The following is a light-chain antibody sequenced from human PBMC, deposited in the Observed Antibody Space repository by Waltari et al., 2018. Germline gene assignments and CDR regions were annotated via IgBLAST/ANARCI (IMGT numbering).Light chain of an antibody. V-gene: IGLV2-8*01. Sequence: QSALTQPPSASGSRGQSVTISCTGTSSDVGSSNYVSWYQQHTGKAPKVMMYEVTKRPSGFPYRFSGSKSGNTASLTVSGLQAEDEADYYCSSYAGSNNVIFGGGTRLTVL. J-gene: IGLJ2*01. CDR2: EVT. CDR1: SSDVGSSNY. CDR3: SSYAGSNNVI.